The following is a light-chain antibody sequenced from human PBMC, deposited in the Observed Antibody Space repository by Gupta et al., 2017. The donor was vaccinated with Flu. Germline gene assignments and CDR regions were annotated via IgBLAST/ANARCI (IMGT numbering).Light chain of an antibody. J-gene: IGLJ1*01. CDR2: EVY. Sequence: QSALIQPASISGSLGQSITISCTGPTFDIGGYNYVSWYQQYPGKVPKLIIFEVYHRPSGVSDRFSGSKSGNTASLTISGLQAEDEADYYCSSYSTVSDYVFGAATKVSV. CDR3: SSYSTVSDYV. V-gene: IGLV2-14*03. CDR1: TFDIGGYNY.